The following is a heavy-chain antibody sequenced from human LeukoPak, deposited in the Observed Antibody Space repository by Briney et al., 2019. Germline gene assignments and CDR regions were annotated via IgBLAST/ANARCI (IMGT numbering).Heavy chain of an antibody. CDR1: GFTVTTNY. Sequence: GGSLRLSCAVSGFTVTTNYMSWVRQAPGKGLEWVSIIHRDGGTYYADSVKGRFTTSRDNSKNTLYIQMNSLRAEDTGVYYCARDGEHVLAHDYWGQGTLVTVSS. J-gene: IGHJ4*02. D-gene: IGHD2-15*01. CDR3: ARDGEHVLAHDY. CDR2: IHRDGGT. V-gene: IGHV3-66*01.